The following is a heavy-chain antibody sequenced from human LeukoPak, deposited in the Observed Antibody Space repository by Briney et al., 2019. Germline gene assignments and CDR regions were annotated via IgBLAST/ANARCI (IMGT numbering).Heavy chain of an antibody. J-gene: IGHJ4*02. CDR2: IYHDGST. CDR1: GYSISSGHH. D-gene: IGHD2-21*02. V-gene: IGHV4-38-2*02. CDR3: ARDRGGDYV. Sequence: SETLSLTCTVSGYSISSGHHWGWIRQPPGKGLEWIGSIYHDGSTYYNPSLKSRVTISVDTSKNQFSLKLSSVTAADTAVYYCARDRGGDYVWGQGTLVTVSS.